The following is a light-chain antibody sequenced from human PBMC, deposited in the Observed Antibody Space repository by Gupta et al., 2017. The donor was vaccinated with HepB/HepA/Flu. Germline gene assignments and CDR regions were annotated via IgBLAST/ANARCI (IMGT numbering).Light chain of an antibody. CDR2: EVN. J-gene: IGLJ2*01. V-gene: IGLV2-23*02. Sequence: QSALTQPAFGSGSPGPSITISCPGTSSDVGSYNLVSWYQQHPGKAPKLMIYEVNTRPSGVSDRFSGSKSGNTASLTISGLQAEDEADYYCCSYAGSSTFVVFGGGTKLTVL. CDR1: SSDVGSYNL. CDR3: CSYAGSSTFVV.